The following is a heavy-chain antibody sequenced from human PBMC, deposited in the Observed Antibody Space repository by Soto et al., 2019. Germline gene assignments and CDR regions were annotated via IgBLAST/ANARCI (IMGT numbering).Heavy chain of an antibody. CDR2: IIPMLTVR. J-gene: IGHJ3*01. CDR1: GGTFSTYT. V-gene: IGHV1-69*02. CDR3: SIGSWSAETFDV. D-gene: IGHD2-2*01. Sequence: QVHLVQSGAEVKKPASSVKVSCKAAGGTFSTYTLIWVRQAPGQGLEWMGRIIPMLTVRNSAQKFQGRVTLTSDKSTSTAFMELTSLRSDDTAVYYCSIGSWSAETFDVWGQGTMVTVSS.